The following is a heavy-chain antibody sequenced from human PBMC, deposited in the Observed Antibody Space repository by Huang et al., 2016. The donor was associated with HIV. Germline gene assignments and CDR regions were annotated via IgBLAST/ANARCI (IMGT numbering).Heavy chain of an antibody. D-gene: IGHD1-7*01. Sequence: LVESGGGVVQPGGSRRLSCAGSTATFNADWMSWVRQRPGQGLEWVANIKQDGSEKYYMDSVEGRFNISRDNVKKLLFLEMNNLRVADTAVYYCATKASAMDIWGQGTTVIVSS. CDR1: TATFNADW. J-gene: IGHJ6*02. CDR2: IKQDGSEK. V-gene: IGHV3-7*01. CDR3: ATKASAMDI.